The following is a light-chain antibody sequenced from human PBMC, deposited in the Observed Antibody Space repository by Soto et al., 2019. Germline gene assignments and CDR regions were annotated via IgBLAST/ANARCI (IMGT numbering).Light chain of an antibody. CDR1: QSVSSN. CDR2: GAS. Sequence: EIVMTQSPATLAVSPGERATVSCRASQSVSSNLAWYQQKPGQAPRLLIYGASTRATGIPARFSGSGSGTEFTLTIGSLQSEDFAVYYCQQYNNLPRTFGQGTKREIK. CDR3: QQYNNLPRT. V-gene: IGKV3-15*01. J-gene: IGKJ2*01.